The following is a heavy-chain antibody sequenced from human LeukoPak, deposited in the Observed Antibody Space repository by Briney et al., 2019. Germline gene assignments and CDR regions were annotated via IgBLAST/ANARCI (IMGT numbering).Heavy chain of an antibody. Sequence: PSETLSLTCAVYGGSFSGYYWSWIRQPPGKGLEWFGEINHSGSTNYNPSLRSRVTISVDTSKNQFSLKLSSVTAADTAVYSCARGDFWSGYPFDYWGQGTLVTVSS. CDR1: GGSFSGYY. V-gene: IGHV4-34*01. D-gene: IGHD3-3*01. CDR3: ARGDFWSGYPFDY. CDR2: INHSGST. J-gene: IGHJ4*02.